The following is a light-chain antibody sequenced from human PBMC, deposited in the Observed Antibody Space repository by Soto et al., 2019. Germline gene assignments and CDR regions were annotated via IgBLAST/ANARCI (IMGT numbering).Light chain of an antibody. CDR1: QDVSHF. J-gene: IGKJ1*01. Sequence: DIQMTQSPSSLSASIGDRFTITCQASQDVSHFLNWFQQRPGKAPKLLIYDASTLERGVPSRFSGRGSGSRFTFTITSLQPEDIATYYCQQYDRLPWTFGQGTKVDIK. CDR2: DAS. CDR3: QQYDRLPWT. V-gene: IGKV1-33*01.